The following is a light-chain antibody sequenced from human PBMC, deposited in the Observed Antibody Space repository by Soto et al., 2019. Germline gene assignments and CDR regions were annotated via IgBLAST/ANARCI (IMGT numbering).Light chain of an antibody. CDR3: QQYHNWPSVT. V-gene: IGKV3-15*01. J-gene: IGKJ1*01. CDR1: QSVSSS. Sequence: EIVMTQSPATLSVSPGERATLSCRASQSVSSSVAWYQQKPGQAPRLLISGASTRATGIPARFSASGSGTEFTLTISSLQSEDFAVYYCQQYHNWPSVTFGQGTKVEVK. CDR2: GAS.